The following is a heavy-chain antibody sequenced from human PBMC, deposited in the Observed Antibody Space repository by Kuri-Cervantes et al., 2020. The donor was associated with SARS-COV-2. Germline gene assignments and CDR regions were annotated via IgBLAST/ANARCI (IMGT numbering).Heavy chain of an antibody. D-gene: IGHD6-19*01. CDR2: ISGNADST. CDR1: GFSFSNFA. V-gene: IGHV3-23*01. J-gene: IGHJ4*02. Sequence: GESLKISCAASGFSFSNFAMNWVRQAPGKGLEWVSLISGNADSTYYADSVKGRFTISRDNSKNTLYLQMDSLRAEDTAVYYCAKGHNSGWHKPPIDYWGQGALVTVSS. CDR3: AKGHNSGWHKPPIDY.